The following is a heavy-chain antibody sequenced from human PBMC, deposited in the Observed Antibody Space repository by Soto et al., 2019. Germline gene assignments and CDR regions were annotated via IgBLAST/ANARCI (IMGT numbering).Heavy chain of an antibody. CDR3: ARAPGNERLDY. D-gene: IGHD1-1*01. CDR2: IYHSGDT. J-gene: IGHJ4*02. CDR1: GAYVNTGGYY. Sequence: QVQLQESGPGLVKPSQTLSLTCTVSGAYVNTGGYYWSWVRQYPGKGLEWIGYIYHSGDTYYNPSLKSRLTISVDTSKNHFSLSLSSVTVADPAVYYCARAPGNERLDYWGQGTLVIVSS. V-gene: IGHV4-31*03.